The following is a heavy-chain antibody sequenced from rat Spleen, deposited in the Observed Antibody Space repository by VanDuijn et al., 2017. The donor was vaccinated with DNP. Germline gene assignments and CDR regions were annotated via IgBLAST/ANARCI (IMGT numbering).Heavy chain of an antibody. Sequence: EVQLVESGGGLMQPGRSMKLSCVASGFTFDNFPMAWVRQAPTKGLEWVADISTTGINTFYRDSVKGRFTISRDDAKNTLSLQMNSLRSEDTATYYCARVGDFHDGGDGDVLDAWGQGTLVTVSS. V-gene: IGHV5-46*01. CDR1: GFTFDNFP. D-gene: IGHD1-12*02. CDR3: ARVGDFHDGGDGDVLDA. J-gene: IGHJ3*01. CDR2: ISTTGINT.